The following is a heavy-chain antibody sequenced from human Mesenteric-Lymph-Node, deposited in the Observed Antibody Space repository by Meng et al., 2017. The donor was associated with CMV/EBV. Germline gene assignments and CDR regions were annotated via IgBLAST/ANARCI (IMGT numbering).Heavy chain of an antibody. CDR3: ARGSSYDILTGYFDY. J-gene: IGHJ4*02. CDR2: INHSGST. V-gene: IGHV4-34*01. D-gene: IGHD3-9*01. Sequence: QVHFHQWGAGLLKPSGALSVTWSVYGGSFSGYYWNWIRQSPEKGLEWIGEINHSGSTTYNPSFTSRIIISVDTSTNQISLNMSSVTAADTAVYYCARGSSYDILTGYFDYWGQGALVTVSS. CDR1: GGSFSGYY.